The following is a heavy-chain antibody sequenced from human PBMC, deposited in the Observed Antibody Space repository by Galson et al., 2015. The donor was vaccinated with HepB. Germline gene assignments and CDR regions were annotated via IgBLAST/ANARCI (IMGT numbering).Heavy chain of an antibody. CDR3: ARLPSAPDH. J-gene: IGHJ4*02. CDR1: GYNFISYY. Sequence: SVKVSCKASGYNFISYYIHWVRQAPGQGLEWMGRINPNTGGTNFAQKFQGRVSMTRDTSISTAYMELSSLRSDDTAVYYCARLPSAPDHWGQGTLVTVSS. CDR2: INPNTGGT. D-gene: IGHD3-10*01. V-gene: IGHV1-2*06.